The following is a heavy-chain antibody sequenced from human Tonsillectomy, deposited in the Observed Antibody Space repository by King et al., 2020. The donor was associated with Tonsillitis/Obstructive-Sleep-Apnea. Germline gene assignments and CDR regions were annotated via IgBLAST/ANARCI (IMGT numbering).Heavy chain of an antibody. V-gene: IGHV3-53*01. J-gene: IGHJ4*02. CDR1: GFTVSSNY. CDR2: LFSGGCT. CDR3: TTRGSSSWYAD. Sequence: VQLVESGGGLIQPGGSLRLSCAASGFTVSSNYMSLVRQAPGGGLEWGSFLFSGGCTYYADAVKGRLTISRDDSKNTLYLQMNSLRAEDTAVYYCTTRGSSSWYADWGQGVLVIVSS. D-gene: IGHD6-13*01.